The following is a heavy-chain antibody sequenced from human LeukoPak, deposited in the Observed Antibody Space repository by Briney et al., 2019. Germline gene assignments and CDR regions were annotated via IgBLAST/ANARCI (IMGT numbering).Heavy chain of an antibody. V-gene: IGHV4-59*08. CDR1: GGPIRGDF. CDR3: ARQLYSSSWSPFDY. CDR2: INYGGST. D-gene: IGHD6-13*01. Sequence: SETLSLTCSVSGGPIRGDFWSWIRQSPGKELEWIGYINYGGSTHYNPSLKSRVTISVDKSKNQFSLKLSSVTAADTAVYYCARQLYSSSWSPFDYWGQGTLVIVSS. J-gene: IGHJ4*02.